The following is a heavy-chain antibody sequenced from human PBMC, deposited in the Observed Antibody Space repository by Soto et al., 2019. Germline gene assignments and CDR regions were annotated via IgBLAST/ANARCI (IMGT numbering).Heavy chain of an antibody. Sequence: PSETLSLTCAVYGGSFSGYYWSWIRQPPGKGLEWIGEINHSGSTNYNPPLKSRVTISVDTSKNQFSLKLSSVTAADTAVYYCARVGDDCSSTSCYLGRYYYYYMDVWGKGTTVTVSS. J-gene: IGHJ6*03. CDR3: ARVGDDCSSTSCYLGRYYYYYMDV. V-gene: IGHV4-34*01. D-gene: IGHD2-2*01. CDR2: INHSGST. CDR1: GGSFSGYY.